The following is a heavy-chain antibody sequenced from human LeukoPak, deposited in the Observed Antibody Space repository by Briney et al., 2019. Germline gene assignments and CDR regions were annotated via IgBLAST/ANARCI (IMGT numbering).Heavy chain of an antibody. CDR1: GGSISSGGYY. CDR2: IYYSGST. CDR3: ARAAQHHFDY. V-gene: IGHV4-31*03. Sequence: KSSETLSLTCTVSGGSISSGGYYWSWIRQHPGKGLEWIGNIYYSGSTNYNPSLKSRVTISVDTSKNQFLRKLSSVTAADTAVYYCARAAQHHFDYWGQGTLVTVSS. D-gene: IGHD1-1*01. J-gene: IGHJ4*02.